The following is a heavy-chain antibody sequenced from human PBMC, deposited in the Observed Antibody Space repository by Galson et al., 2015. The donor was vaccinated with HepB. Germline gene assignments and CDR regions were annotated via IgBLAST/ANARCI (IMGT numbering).Heavy chain of an antibody. CDR2: ISVSGTNT. Sequence: SLRLSCAATGPAFTSYGMSWVRQAPGKGLEWVSIISVSGTNTYYADSVKGRFTVSRDNSKNTMYLQMNSLRGEDTATYYCTNEAGSYPIDYWGRGTLVTVSS. CDR3: TNEAGSYPIDY. CDR1: GPAFTSYG. V-gene: IGHV3-23*01. D-gene: IGHD1-26*01. J-gene: IGHJ4*02.